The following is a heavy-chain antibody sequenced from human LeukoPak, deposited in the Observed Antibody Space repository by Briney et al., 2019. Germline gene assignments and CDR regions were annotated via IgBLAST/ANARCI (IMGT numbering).Heavy chain of an antibody. V-gene: IGHV3-33*08. CDR2: IWYDGSNK. J-gene: IGHJ4*02. D-gene: IGHD6-13*01. CDR3: VRAQQLVLVVDY. Sequence: PGRSLRLSCSASGFVFSDYPLHWIRQSPGKGLEWVAVIWYDGSNKYYADSVKGRFTISRDNSKNTLYLQMNSLRAEDTAVYYCVRAQQLVLVVDYWGQGTLVTVSS. CDR1: GFVFSDYP.